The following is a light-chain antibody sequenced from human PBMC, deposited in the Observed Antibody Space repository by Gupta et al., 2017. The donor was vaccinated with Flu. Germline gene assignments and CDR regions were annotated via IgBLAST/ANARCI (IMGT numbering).Light chain of an antibody. CDR1: SSDVGGYNY. V-gene: IGLV2-11*01. CDR2: DVS. CDR3: CSYAGTYPQAV. J-gene: IGLJ2*01. Sequence: QSALTQPRSVSGSPGQSVTISCTGTSSDVGGYNYVSWYQQHPGKAPKLMIYDVSKRPSGVTDRFSGSKSGNTASLTISGLQAEDEADYYCCSYAGTYPQAVFGGGTKMTVL.